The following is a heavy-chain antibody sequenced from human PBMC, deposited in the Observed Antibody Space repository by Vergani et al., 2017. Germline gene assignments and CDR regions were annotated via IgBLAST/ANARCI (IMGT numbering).Heavy chain of an antibody. CDR2: ISTRGMT. CDR3: ARGLVGAVAIPPVDS. CDR1: GDSIRRGSYY. V-gene: IGHV4-61*02. J-gene: IGHJ4*02. Sequence: QVQLQESGPRLVKPSQTLTLTCTVSGDSIRRGSYYWTWIRQPAGKGLEWIGHISTRGMTKSSPSLTGRATVSVDTSKNQFSLRLNSVTAADTALYFCARGLVGAVAIPPVDSWGQGIRVTVSS. D-gene: IGHD2-8*02.